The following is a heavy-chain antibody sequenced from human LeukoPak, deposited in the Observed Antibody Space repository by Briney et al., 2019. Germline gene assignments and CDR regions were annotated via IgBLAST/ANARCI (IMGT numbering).Heavy chain of an antibody. Sequence: GGSLRLSCAASGFTFSNYAMLWVRQAPGKGLEWVAIMSYDGNYQYYGDSVKGRFTISRDNSMNTLSLHMNSLRAEDTAVYYCARRKQYKIDYWGQGTLVTVSS. J-gene: IGHJ4*02. D-gene: IGHD1-1*01. CDR1: GFTFSNYA. CDR3: ARRKQYKIDY. CDR2: MSYDGNYQ. V-gene: IGHV3-30*14.